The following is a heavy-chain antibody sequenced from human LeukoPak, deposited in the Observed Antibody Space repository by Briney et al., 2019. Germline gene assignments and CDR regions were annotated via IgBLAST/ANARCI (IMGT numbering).Heavy chain of an antibody. D-gene: IGHD6-19*01. V-gene: IGHV4-38-2*02. Sequence: SETLSLTCTISGYSISSGYYWGWIRQPPGKGLEWIGSIYHSGSTYYNPSLKSRVTISPDTSENQFSLKLSSVTAADTAVYYCARDLYSSGWGYFDYWGQGTLVTVSS. CDR1: GYSISSGYY. CDR2: IYHSGST. J-gene: IGHJ4*02. CDR3: ARDLYSSGWGYFDY.